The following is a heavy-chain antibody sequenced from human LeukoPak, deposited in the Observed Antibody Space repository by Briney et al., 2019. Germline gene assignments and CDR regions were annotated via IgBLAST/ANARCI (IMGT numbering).Heavy chain of an antibody. CDR2: VSGSGDNT. Sequence: GGSLRLSCAASGFTFSSYGMSWVRQAPGEGLEWVSAVSGSGDNTYYADSVKGRFTISRDNSKNTLYLHMSSLRAEDTAVYYCACTAYYYYYLDVWGKGTTVTVSS. J-gene: IGHJ6*03. CDR3: ACTAYYYYYLDV. CDR1: GFTFSSYG. D-gene: IGHD5-18*01. V-gene: IGHV3-23*01.